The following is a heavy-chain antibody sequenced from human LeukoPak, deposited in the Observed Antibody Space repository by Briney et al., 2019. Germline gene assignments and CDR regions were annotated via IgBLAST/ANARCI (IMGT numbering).Heavy chain of an antibody. CDR2: INAGNGNT. Sequence: ASVTVSCTASGYTFTSYAMHWVRQAPGQRLEWMGWINAGNGNTKYSQKFQGRVTITRDTSASTAYMELSSLRSEDTAVYYCASFYERRDYYGMDVWGQGTTVTVS. V-gene: IGHV1-3*01. J-gene: IGHJ6*02. CDR3: ASFYERRDYYGMDV. CDR1: GYTFTSYA. D-gene: IGHD5/OR15-5a*01.